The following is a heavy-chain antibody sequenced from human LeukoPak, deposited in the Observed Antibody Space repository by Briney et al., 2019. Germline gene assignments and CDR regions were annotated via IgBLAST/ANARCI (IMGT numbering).Heavy chain of an antibody. Sequence: KSSETLSLTCTVSGGSISSGDYYWSWIRQPPGKGLEWIGYIYYSGSTYYNPSLKSRVTISVDTSKNQFSLKLSSVTAADTAVYYCARGASPMVRGPGGGPWSWFDPWGQGTLVTVSS. J-gene: IGHJ5*02. CDR2: IYYSGST. V-gene: IGHV4-30-4*01. D-gene: IGHD3-10*01. CDR1: GGSISSGDYY. CDR3: ARGASPMVRGPGGGPWSWFDP.